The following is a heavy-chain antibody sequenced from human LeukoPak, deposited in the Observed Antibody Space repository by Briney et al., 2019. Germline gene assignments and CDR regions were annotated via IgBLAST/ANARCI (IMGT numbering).Heavy chain of an antibody. CDR3: TTSSAGIQLNFLHY. V-gene: IGHV1-2*02. J-gene: IGHJ4*02. Sequence: GASVKVSCNHSEYTFIGHYMHWLRQAPGQGLEWMGWINPNSGATNYAQKFQGRVTMTRDTSISTAYMELSSLRSDDTAVYYWTTSSAGIQLNFLHYWRQGTLVTVSS. CDR1: EYTFIGHY. CDR2: INPNSGAT. D-gene: IGHD1-1*01.